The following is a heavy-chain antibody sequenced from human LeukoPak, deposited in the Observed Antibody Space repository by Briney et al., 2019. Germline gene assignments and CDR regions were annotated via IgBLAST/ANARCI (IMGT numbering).Heavy chain of an antibody. CDR2: IYYSGST. CDR1: GGSINSDY. Sequence: PSETLSLTCTVSGGSINSDYWSWIRQPPGKGLEWIGYIYYSGSTKYNPSLVGRVTISVDASKSHFSLKLTSVTAADTAVYYCARAIYYYGSWSRRAVYYSYYMDVWGKGSTVTVSS. CDR3: ARAIYYYGSWSRRAVYYSYYMDV. J-gene: IGHJ6*03. V-gene: IGHV4-59*01. D-gene: IGHD3-10*01.